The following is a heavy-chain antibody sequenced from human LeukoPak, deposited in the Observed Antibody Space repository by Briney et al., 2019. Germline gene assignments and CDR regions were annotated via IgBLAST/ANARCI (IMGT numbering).Heavy chain of an antibody. D-gene: IGHD1-26*01. CDR1: GYSFVFFG. V-gene: IGHV1-18*01. Sequence: ASVKVSCKASGYSFVFFGVSWVRQAPGQGLEWMGWINSHNGDRNYADKFQDRVTMTTDTSTTTSYMELRSLRSDDTAVYYCARAVSGSLYGDFDSWGQGTLVTVSS. CDR2: INSHNGDR. J-gene: IGHJ4*02. CDR3: ARAVSGSLYGDFDS.